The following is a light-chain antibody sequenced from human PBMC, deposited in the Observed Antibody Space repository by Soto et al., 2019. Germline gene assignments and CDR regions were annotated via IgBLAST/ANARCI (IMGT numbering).Light chain of an antibody. CDR2: DVS. V-gene: IGLV2-14*01. J-gene: IGLJ2*01. CDR3: RSYTSSSTPV. CDR1: SSDVGGYNY. Sequence: QSALTQPASVSGSPGQSITISCTGTSSDVGGYNYVSWYQQHPGKAPKLMIYDVSNRPSGVSNRVSGSKSGNTASLTISGLQAEYEADYYCRSYTSSSTPVFGGGTKLTV.